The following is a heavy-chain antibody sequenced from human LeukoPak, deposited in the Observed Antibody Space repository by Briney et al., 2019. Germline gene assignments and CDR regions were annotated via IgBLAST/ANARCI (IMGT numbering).Heavy chain of an antibody. Sequence: ASVTVSCKASGYIFTGYYVHWVRQAPGQGLEWIGRINPDNGGTDYAQKFQGRVTMTRDMSISTAYMELSRLRSDDTAVYYCARDRFGNYVFDPWGQGTLVTVSP. J-gene: IGHJ5*02. CDR3: ARDRFGNYVFDP. CDR2: INPDNGGT. D-gene: IGHD4-11*01. V-gene: IGHV1-2*06. CDR1: GYIFTGYY.